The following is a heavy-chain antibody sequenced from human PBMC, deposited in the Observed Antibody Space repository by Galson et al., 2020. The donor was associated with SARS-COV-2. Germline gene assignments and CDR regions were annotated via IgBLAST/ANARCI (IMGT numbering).Heavy chain of an antibody. CDR1: GGTFSSYA. CDR2: IIPIFGTA. J-gene: IGHJ6*02. Sequence: SVKVSCKASGGTFSSYAISWVRQAPGQGLEWMGGIIPIFGTANYAQKFQGRVTITADESTSTAYMELSSLRSEDTAVYYCAREVIHCSGGSCYGVYYGMDVWGQGSTVTVSS. CDR3: AREVIHCSGGSCYGVYYGMDV. V-gene: IGHV1-69*01. D-gene: IGHD2-15*01.